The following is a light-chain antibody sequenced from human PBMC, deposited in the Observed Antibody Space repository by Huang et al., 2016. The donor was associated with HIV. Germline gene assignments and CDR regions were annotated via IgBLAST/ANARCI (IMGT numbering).Light chain of an antibody. Sequence: EIVLTQSPGTLSLSPGERATLSCRANQTVTRRSLAWYQQRPGQAPRLLIAGASIRATGIPDRCSGSGSGTDFALTISGLEPEDFVIYYCHQYGRSPPTFGRGTKLEIK. J-gene: IGKJ2*01. V-gene: IGKV3-20*01. CDR2: GAS. CDR1: QTVTRRS. CDR3: HQYGRSPPT.